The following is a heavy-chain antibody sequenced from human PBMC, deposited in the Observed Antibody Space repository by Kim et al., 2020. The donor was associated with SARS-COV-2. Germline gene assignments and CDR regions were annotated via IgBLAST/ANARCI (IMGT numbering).Heavy chain of an antibody. CDR3: ARDGGTVAGTYYYYYYGMDV. D-gene: IGHD6-19*01. CDR1: GGSISSGGYY. Sequence: SETLSLTCTVSGGSISSGGYYWSWIRQHPGKGLEWIGYIYYSGCTYYNPSLKSRVTISVDTSKNQFSLKMSSVTAADTAVYYCARDGGTVAGTYYYYYYGMDVWGQGTTVTVSS. J-gene: IGHJ6*02. CDR2: IYYSGCT. V-gene: IGHV4-31*03.